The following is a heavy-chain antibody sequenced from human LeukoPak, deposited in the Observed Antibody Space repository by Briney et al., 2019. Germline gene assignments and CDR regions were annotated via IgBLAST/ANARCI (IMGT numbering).Heavy chain of an antibody. CDR1: GGSISSGGYS. D-gene: IGHD3-22*01. CDR3: AGLTYYYDSSGYRRGYRFDP. Sequence: SETLSLTCAVSGGSISSGGYSWSWIRQPPGKGLEWIGYIYHSGSTYYNPSLKSRVTISVDRSKNQFSLKLSSVTAADTAVYYCAGLTYYYDSSGYRRGYRFDPWGQGTLVTVSS. CDR2: IYHSGST. V-gene: IGHV4-30-2*01. J-gene: IGHJ5*02.